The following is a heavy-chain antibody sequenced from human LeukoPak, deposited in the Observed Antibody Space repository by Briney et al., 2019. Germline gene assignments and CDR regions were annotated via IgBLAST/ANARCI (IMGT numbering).Heavy chain of an antibody. CDR1: GFTFSSYG. D-gene: IGHD1-26*01. CDR3: ARRRDSGSLQHFDY. Sequence: GGSLRLSCAASGFTFSSYGMSWVRQAPGKGLEWVSAISGSGGSTYYADSVKGRFTISRDNAKNSLYLQMNSLRAEDTAVYYCARRRDSGSLQHFDYWGQGTLVTVSS. V-gene: IGHV3-23*01. CDR2: ISGSGGST. J-gene: IGHJ4*02.